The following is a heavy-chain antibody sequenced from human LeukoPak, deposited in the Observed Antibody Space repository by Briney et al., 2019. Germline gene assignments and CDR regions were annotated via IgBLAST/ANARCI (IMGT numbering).Heavy chain of an antibody. CDR2: INHSGST. D-gene: IGHD6-13*01. CDR1: GGSFSGYY. CDR3: ARGTAAAPVQH. J-gene: IGHJ1*01. Sequence: SETLSLTCAVYGGSFSGYYWSWIRQPPGKGLEWIGEINHSGSTNYNPSLKSRVTISVDTSKNQFSLKLSSVTAADTAVYYCARGTAAAPVQHWGRGTLVTVSS. V-gene: IGHV4-34*01.